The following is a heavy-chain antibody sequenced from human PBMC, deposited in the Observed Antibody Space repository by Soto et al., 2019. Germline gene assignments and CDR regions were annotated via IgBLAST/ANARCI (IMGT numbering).Heavy chain of an antibody. CDR2: IFGGGFGA. Sequence: EVQLMESGGGLVQPGGSLRLSCAASGFTFSDFAMSWVRQAPGEGLEWVSGIFGGGFGAFYAGSVRGRFTISRDNSRNTLYLQMDSLRAEDAAVYYCAKQRGHPLASYSFDYWGQGTLVTVSS. J-gene: IGHJ4*02. CDR3: AKQRGHPLASYSFDY. V-gene: IGHV3-23*01. D-gene: IGHD3-3*02. CDR1: GFTFSDFA.